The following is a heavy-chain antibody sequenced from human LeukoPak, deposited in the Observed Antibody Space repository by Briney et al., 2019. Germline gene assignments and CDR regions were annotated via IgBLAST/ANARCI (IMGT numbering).Heavy chain of an antibody. CDR2: INPNSGGT. Sequence: ASVKVSCKASGYTFTGHYMHWVRQAPGQGLEWMGWINPNSGGTNYAQKFQGRVTMTRDTSISTAYMELSRLRSDDTAVYYCARKRAAAGFNWFDPWGQGTLVTVSS. V-gene: IGHV1-2*02. J-gene: IGHJ5*02. D-gene: IGHD6-13*01. CDR1: GYTFTGHY. CDR3: ARKRAAAGFNWFDP.